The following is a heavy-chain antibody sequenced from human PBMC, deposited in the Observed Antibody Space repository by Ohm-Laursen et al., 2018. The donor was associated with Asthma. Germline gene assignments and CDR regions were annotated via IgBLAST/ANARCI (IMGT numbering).Heavy chain of an antibody. J-gene: IGHJ6*02. CDR2: ISWNSGSI. Sequence: SLRLSCTASGFTFDDYAMHWVRQAPGKGLEWVSGISWNSGSIGYADSVKGRFTISRDNAKNSLYLQMNSLRAEDTALYYCAKDMGPFVRYGMDVWGQGTTVTVSS. V-gene: IGHV3-9*01. CDR1: GFTFDDYA. CDR3: AKDMGPFVRYGMDV. D-gene: IGHD2/OR15-2a*01.